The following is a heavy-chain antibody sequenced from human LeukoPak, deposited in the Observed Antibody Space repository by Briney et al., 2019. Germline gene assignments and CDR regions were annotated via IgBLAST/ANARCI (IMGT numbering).Heavy chain of an antibody. CDR2: INPNSGGT. V-gene: IGHV1-2*02. J-gene: IGHJ3*02. Sequence: ASVKVSCKASGGTFSSYAISWVRQAPGQGLEWMGWINPNSGGTNYAQRFQGRVTMTRDTSISTAYMELSRLRSDDSAVYYCARYFYDSSGSSSDAYDIWGRGTMVTVSS. CDR3: ARYFYDSSGSSSDAYDI. CDR1: GGTFSSYA. D-gene: IGHD3-22*01.